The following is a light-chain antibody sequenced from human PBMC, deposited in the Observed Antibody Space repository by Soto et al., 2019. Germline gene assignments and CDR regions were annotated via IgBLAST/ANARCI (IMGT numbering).Light chain of an antibody. V-gene: IGLV1-44*01. CDR1: SSNIGTSS. Sequence: SLLAQPHSPAQTPEQRVTSPCSGPSSNIGTSSVHWFQQLPGTAPKLLISTTNQRPSGVPERFSGSKSGTSASLAISGLQSEDEADYYCAAWDDSLNGHVFGTGTKVTVL. CDR3: AAWDDSLNGHV. CDR2: TTN. J-gene: IGLJ1*01.